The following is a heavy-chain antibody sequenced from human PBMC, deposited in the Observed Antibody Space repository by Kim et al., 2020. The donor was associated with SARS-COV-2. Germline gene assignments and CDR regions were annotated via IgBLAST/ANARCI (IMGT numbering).Heavy chain of an antibody. CDR2: ISSNGGST. V-gene: IGHV3-64D*09. D-gene: IGHD3-22*01. Sequence: GGSLRLSCSASGFTFSSYAMHWVRQAPGKGLEYVSAISSNGGSTYYADSVKGRFTISRDNSKNTLYLQMSSLRAEDTAVYYCVKAVPEPNTYYYDSSGYYGGWGQGTLVTVSS. J-gene: IGHJ4*02. CDR3: VKAVPEPNTYYYDSSGYYGG. CDR1: GFTFSSYA.